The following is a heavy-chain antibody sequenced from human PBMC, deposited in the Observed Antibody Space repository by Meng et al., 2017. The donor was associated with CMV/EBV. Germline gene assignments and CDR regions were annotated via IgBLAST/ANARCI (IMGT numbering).Heavy chain of an antibody. CDR2: INPSSGGA. V-gene: IGHV1-2*02. CDR1: GYTFTGYY. J-gene: IGHJ6*02. D-gene: IGHD3-3*01. Sequence: SVMVSCMASGYTFTGYYMHLVRQAPGHGREWMGWINPSSGGAKFARKLQGRVTMTRDTSIRTAYMELSRLTSDDTAVYYCARAHPHDFWSGSVWGQGTTVTVSS. CDR3: ARAHPHDFWSGSV.